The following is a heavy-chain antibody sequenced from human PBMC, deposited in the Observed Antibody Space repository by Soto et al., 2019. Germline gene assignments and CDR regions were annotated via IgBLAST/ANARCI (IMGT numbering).Heavy chain of an antibody. D-gene: IGHD2-21*02. Sequence: EVQLLESGGGVVQPGGSLRLSCSVSGFTLSSNSMSWVRQAPGKGLEWVSTFTASGNTYYADSVKGRFTISRDTSRNTVVLQMNSLTAEDTAIYYCARLTAYWGQGTTVTVSS. CDR3: ARLTAY. CDR2: FTASGNT. CDR1: GFTLSSNS. J-gene: IGHJ6*02. V-gene: IGHV3-23*01.